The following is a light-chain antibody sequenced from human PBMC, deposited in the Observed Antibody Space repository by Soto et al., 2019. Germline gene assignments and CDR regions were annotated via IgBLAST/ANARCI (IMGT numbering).Light chain of an antibody. Sequence: IVMTQYPATLSLSAGERATLSCRASQSVSSYLAWYQQKPGQAPRLLIYGASSRATGIPDRFSGSGSGTDFTLTISRLENEDFAVYYCQQYGSSPWTFGQGTKVDIK. CDR1: QSVSSY. CDR3: QQYGSSPWT. V-gene: IGKV3-20*01. CDR2: GAS. J-gene: IGKJ1*01.